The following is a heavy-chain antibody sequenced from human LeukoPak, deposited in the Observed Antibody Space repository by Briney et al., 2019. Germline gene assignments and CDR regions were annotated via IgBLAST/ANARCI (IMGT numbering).Heavy chain of an antibody. Sequence: SVKVSCKAPGGTFSSYAISWVRQAPGQGLEWMGGIIPIFGTANYAQKFQGRVTITADESTSTAYMELSSLRSEDTAVYYCARDRVGLTWTTPFDYWGQGTLVTVSS. CDR3: ARDRVGLTWTTPFDY. CDR1: GGTFSSYA. CDR2: IIPIFGTA. J-gene: IGHJ4*02. D-gene: IGHD4-17*01. V-gene: IGHV1-69*13.